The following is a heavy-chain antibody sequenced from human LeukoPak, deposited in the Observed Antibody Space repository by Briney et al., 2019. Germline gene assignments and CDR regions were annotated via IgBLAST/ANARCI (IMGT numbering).Heavy chain of an antibody. D-gene: IGHD1-26*01. Sequence: SVKVSCKASGGTFSSYAISWVRQAPGQGLEWMGRIIPILGIANYAQKFQGGVTITADKSTSTAYMELSSLRSEDTAVYYCASSGGSYRFFDYWGQGTLVTVSS. CDR3: ASSGGSYRFFDY. CDR2: IIPILGIA. CDR1: GGTFSSYA. V-gene: IGHV1-69*04. J-gene: IGHJ4*02.